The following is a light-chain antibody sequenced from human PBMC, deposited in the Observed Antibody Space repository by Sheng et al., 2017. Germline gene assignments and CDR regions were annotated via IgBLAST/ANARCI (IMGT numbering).Light chain of an antibody. J-gene: IGLJ2*01. V-gene: IGLV1-40*01. Sequence: QSVLTQPPSVSGAPGQRVTISCTGTSSNIGAGYDVHWYQQLPGTAPKLLIYANTNRPSGVPDRFSGSKSGTSASLAVTGLQAEDEADYYCQSYDDSLGGHVVIGGGTKLTVL. CDR2: ANT. CDR1: SSNIGAGYD. CDR3: QSYDDSLGGHVV.